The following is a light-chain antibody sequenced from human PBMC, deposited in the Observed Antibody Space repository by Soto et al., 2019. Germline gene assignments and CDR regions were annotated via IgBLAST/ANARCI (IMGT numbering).Light chain of an antibody. CDR1: SSDIGNYNY. J-gene: IGLJ1*01. CDR2: EVT. V-gene: IGLV2-11*01. Sequence: QSVLTQPRSVSGSPGQSVTISCTGTSSDIGNYNYVSWYQQDPGKAPKLMIYEVTNRPSGVPNRFSGSKSGNTASLTISGLQAEDEADYYCCSYSGTYSFVFGTGTKVTVL. CDR3: CSYSGTYSFV.